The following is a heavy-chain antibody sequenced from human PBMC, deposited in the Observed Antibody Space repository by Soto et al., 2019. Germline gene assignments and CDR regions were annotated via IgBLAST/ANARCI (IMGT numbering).Heavy chain of an antibody. Sequence: QVQLVQSGAEVKKPGSSVKVSCKASGGTFSSYTISWVRQAPGQGLEWMGRIIPILGIANYAQKFQGRVTITADKSTSTAYMELSSLRSEDTAVYYCARDYYGDYPEDYWGQGTLVTVSS. CDR1: GGTFSSYT. CDR2: IIPILGIA. D-gene: IGHD4-17*01. CDR3: ARDYYGDYPEDY. J-gene: IGHJ4*02. V-gene: IGHV1-69*08.